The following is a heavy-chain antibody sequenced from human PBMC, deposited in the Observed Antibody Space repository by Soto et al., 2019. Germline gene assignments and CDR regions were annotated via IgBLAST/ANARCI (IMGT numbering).Heavy chain of an antibody. V-gene: IGHV5-51*01. CDR1: GYSFSSYW. Sequence: LKISCKGSGYSFSSYWIAWVRQMPGKGLEWMAIIYPGDSDTRYSPSFEGQVTMTSDTSTSTAYMELSSLRSEDTAVFYCARVLEGRYYYESSGYWGQGTLVTVSS. D-gene: IGHD3-22*01. CDR3: ARVLEGRYYYESSGY. J-gene: IGHJ4*02. CDR2: IYPGDSDT.